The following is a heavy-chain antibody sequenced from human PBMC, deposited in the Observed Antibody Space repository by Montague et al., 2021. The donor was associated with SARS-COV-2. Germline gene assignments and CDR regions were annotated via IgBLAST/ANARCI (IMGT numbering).Heavy chain of an antibody. CDR1: WDSVSRNTAF. V-gene: IGHV6-1*01. D-gene: IGHD4-17*01. CDR3: SRGTLRFGMDV. CDR2: TYYRSKWQN. J-gene: IGHJ6*02. Sequence: CAISWDSVSRNTAFWNWVRQSPLRGLEFLGRTYYRSKWQNDYAVSVRSRITINPDTSKNQFSLHLNSVTPEDTAVYYCSRGTLRFGMDVWGQGTTVTVSS.